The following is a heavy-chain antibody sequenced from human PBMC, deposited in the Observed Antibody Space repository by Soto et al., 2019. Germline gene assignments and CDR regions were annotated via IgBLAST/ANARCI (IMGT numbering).Heavy chain of an antibody. CDR2: IRSKTSGGAA. CDR3: ATDRFASPVDS. J-gene: IGHJ4*02. D-gene: IGHD3-10*01. CDR1: GFTFSNAW. Sequence: EVQLVESGGGLVKPGGSLRLSCAASGFTFSNAWMIWVRQAPGKGLEWLGRIRSKTSGGAADYSAPVEGRFTISRYDSKNTLYRQMNSLKTAETAIYYCATDRFASPVDSWGQGTLVTVSS. V-gene: IGHV3-15*01.